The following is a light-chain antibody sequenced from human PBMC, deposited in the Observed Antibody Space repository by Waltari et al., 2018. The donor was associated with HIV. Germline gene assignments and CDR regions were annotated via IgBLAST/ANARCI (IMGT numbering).Light chain of an antibody. CDR3: QQSYSTPAT. CDR2: GAS. J-gene: IGKJ1*01. Sequence: DIQMTQSPSSLSASVGDRVTITCRANQNIETYLNWYQQKPGKAPKLLIYGASSLQSGVPSRFSGSGSGTDFTLTISSLQPEDFATYYCQQSYSTPATFGQGTKVEIK. V-gene: IGKV1-39*01. CDR1: QNIETY.